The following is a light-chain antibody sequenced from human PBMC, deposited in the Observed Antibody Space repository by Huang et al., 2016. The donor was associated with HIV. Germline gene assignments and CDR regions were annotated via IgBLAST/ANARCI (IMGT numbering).Light chain of an antibody. CDR3: QKSYGS. CDR2: AAS. V-gene: IGKV1-39*01. J-gene: IGKJ3*01. Sequence: DIQMTQSPSSLSASLGDRVTITCRASQSISTYLNWYQHKPGKAPKRLIYAASSLRSGVPSRFRGSGSGTDFTLTISSLQPEDSATYYCQKSYGSFGPGTRVDIK. CDR1: QSISTY.